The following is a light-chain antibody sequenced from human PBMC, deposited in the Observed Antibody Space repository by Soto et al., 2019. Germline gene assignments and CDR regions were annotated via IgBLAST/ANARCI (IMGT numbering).Light chain of an antibody. V-gene: IGKV1-33*01. J-gene: IGKJ4*01. Sequence: DIQMTQSPSSLSASVGDRVTITCQASQDISNYLNWYQQKPGKAPKLLIYDASNLATGVPSRFSGSGSGTDFSVTISSLQPEEIATYYCQQYDNLPITFGGGTKVEIK. CDR3: QQYDNLPIT. CDR2: DAS. CDR1: QDISNY.